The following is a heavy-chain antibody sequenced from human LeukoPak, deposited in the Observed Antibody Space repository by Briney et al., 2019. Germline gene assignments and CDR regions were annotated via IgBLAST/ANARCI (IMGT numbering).Heavy chain of an antibody. Sequence: PSETLSLTCTVSGASISSYYWSWIRQPPGKGLEWIGYFPYIESTNYNPSLRSRVTISVDTSKNQFSLKLSSVTAADTAYYYCARHLRGSHFDYWGQGTLVTVSS. CDR1: GASISSYY. J-gene: IGHJ4*02. D-gene: IGHD5-24*01. CDR3: ARHLRGSHFDY. V-gene: IGHV4-59*08. CDR2: FPYIEST.